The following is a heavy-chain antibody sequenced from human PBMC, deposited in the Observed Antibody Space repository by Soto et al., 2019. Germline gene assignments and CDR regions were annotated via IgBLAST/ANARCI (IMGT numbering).Heavy chain of an antibody. CDR2: INPSGGST. D-gene: IGHD3-9*01. V-gene: IGHV1-46*01. J-gene: IGHJ4*02. CDR1: GYTFTSYY. CDR3: ARDLGYDILSIRGVFDY. Sequence: QVQLVQSGAEVKKPGASVKVSCKASGYTFTSYYMHWVRQAPGQGLEWMAIINPSGGSTSYAQKFQGRVTMTRDTSTSTVYMELSSLRSEDTAVYYCARDLGYDILSIRGVFDYWGQGTLVTVSS.